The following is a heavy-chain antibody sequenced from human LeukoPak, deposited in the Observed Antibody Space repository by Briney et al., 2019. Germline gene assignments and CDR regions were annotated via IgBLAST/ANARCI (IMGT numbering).Heavy chain of an antibody. CDR1: GGSISNYY. D-gene: IGHD3-9*01. Sequence: SETLSRTCTVSGGSISNYYWSWIRQPAGKGLEWIGHIYTSGSTNYNPSLKSRVTMSVDTSKNQFSLNLSSVTAADTAVYYCARGGVDWTFDYWGQGTLVTVSS. V-gene: IGHV4-4*07. CDR3: ARGGVDWTFDY. CDR2: IYTSGST. J-gene: IGHJ4*02.